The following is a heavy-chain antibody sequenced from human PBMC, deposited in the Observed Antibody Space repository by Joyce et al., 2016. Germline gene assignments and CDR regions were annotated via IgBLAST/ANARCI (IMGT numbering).Heavy chain of an antibody. D-gene: IGHD7-27*01. V-gene: IGHV4-34*01. CDR1: GGSFSGYY. CDR2: INHSGST. Sequence: QVQLQQWGAGLLKPSETLSLTCAVYGGSFSGYYWSWIRQPPGTGLEWIGEINHSGSTNCNPSLKSRVTISVDTSKNQFSLKLSSVTAADTAVYYCARGPRSNWGLVWFDPWGQGTLVTVSS. J-gene: IGHJ5*02. CDR3: ARGPRSNWGLVWFDP.